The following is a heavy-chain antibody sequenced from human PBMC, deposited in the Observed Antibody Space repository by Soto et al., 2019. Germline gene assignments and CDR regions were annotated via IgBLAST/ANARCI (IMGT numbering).Heavy chain of an antibody. CDR1: GYTFTGYY. CDR2: INPNSGNT. Sequence: ASVKVSCKASGYTFTGYYTHWVRQAPGQGLEWMGWINPNSGNTNYAQKLQGRVTMTTDTSTNTAYMELRSLRSDDTAVYYCARCIAVAGNWFDPWGQGTLVTVSS. CDR3: ARCIAVAGNWFDP. V-gene: IGHV1-18*04. D-gene: IGHD6-19*01. J-gene: IGHJ5*02.